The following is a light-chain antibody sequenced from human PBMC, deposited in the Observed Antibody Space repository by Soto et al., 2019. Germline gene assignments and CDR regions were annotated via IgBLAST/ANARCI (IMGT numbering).Light chain of an antibody. CDR3: QHYDNSPPSVT. CDR2: GAS. CDR1: QSVSSDY. J-gene: IGKJ3*01. V-gene: IGKV3-20*01. Sequence: EIVLTQSPDTLSLSPGERATLSCRASQSVSSDYLVWYQQKPGQAPRLLIYGASRRATGIPDRFSGSGSGTDFILTISRLEPEDFAVYYCQHYDNSPPSVTFGPGTKVGIK.